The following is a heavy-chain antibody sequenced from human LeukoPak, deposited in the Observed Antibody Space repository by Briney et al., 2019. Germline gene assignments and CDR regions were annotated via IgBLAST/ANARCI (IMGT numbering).Heavy chain of an antibody. V-gene: IGHV3-7*01. CDR1: GFTFSSYA. D-gene: IGHD5-18*01. CDR3: ARAGYSYADY. Sequence: PGGSLRLSCAASGFTFSSYAMSWVRQAPGKGLEWVANIKQDGSEKYYVDSVKGRFTISRDNAKNSLYLQMYSLRAEDTAVYYCARAGYSYADYWGQGSLVTVSS. CDR2: IKQDGSEK. J-gene: IGHJ4*02.